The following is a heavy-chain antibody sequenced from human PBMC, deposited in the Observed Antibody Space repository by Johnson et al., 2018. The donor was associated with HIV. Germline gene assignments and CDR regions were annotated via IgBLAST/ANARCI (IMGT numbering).Heavy chain of an antibody. J-gene: IGHJ3*02. CDR3: ARDAPNFFDSSGVWDDAFDI. V-gene: IGHV3-66*01. D-gene: IGHD3-22*01. Sequence: VQLVESGGGLVQPGGSLRLSCAASGFTVSSYWMSWVRQAPGKGLEWVSVIYSDGSTYYADSVQGRFTLSRDNSQNTLYLQMNSLRAEDTAVYFCARDAPNFFDSSGVWDDAFDIWGPGTMVTVSS. CDR2: IYSDGST. CDR1: GFTVSSYW.